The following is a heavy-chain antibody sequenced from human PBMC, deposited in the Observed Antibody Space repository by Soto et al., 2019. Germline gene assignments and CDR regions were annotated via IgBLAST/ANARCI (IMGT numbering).Heavy chain of an antibody. J-gene: IGHJ6*02. Sequence: HPGGSLRLSCAASGFTFSSYAMHWVRQAPGKGLEWVAVISYDGSNKYYADSVKGRFTISRDNSKNTLYLQMNSLRAEDTAVYYCARDQTSTSTLRFLEWKSGGPLYGMDVWGQGTTVTVSS. CDR2: ISYDGSNK. CDR3: ARDQTSTSTLRFLEWKSGGPLYGMDV. CDR1: GFTFSSYA. V-gene: IGHV3-30-3*01. D-gene: IGHD3-3*01.